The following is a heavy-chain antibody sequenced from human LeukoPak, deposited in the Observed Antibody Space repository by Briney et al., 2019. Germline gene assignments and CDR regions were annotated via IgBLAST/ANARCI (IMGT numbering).Heavy chain of an antibody. D-gene: IGHD3-10*01. V-gene: IGHV3-33*01. CDR3: AREMKLLWFGESAYYYYGMDV. Sequence: PGRSLRLSCAASGFTFSSYGMHWVRQAPGKGLEGVAVIWYDGSNKYYADSVKGRFTISRDNSKNTLYLQMNSLRAEDTAVYYCAREMKLLWFGESAYYYYGMDVWGQGTTVTVSS. CDR1: GFTFSSYG. J-gene: IGHJ6*02. CDR2: IWYDGSNK.